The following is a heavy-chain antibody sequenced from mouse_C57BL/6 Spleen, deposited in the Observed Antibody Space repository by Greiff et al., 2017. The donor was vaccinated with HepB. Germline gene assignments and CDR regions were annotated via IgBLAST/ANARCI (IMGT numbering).Heavy chain of an antibody. Sequence: EVQLQQSGAELVRPGASVKLSCTASGFNIKDDYMHWVKQRTEQGLEWIGWIDPENGDTEYASKFQGKATITADTSSNTAYLQLSSLTSEDTAVYYCTCLLLRSAYWGQGTLVTVSA. D-gene: IGHD1-1*01. CDR1: GFNIKDDY. V-gene: IGHV14-4*01. J-gene: IGHJ3*01. CDR3: TCLLLRSAY. CDR2: IDPENGDT.